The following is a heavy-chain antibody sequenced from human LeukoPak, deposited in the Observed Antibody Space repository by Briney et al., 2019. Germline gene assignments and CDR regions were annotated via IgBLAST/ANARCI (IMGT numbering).Heavy chain of an antibody. CDR1: GGSITSPENY. J-gene: IGHJ4*02. CDR3: ASIFYYSVPF. D-gene: IGHD3-10*02. CDR2: IYYSGDT. V-gene: IGHV4-39*02. Sequence: SETLSLACTVSGGSITSPENYWGWVRQPPGKGLEWIGNIYYSGDTYNSSLRSRVTLSVDTSQNHFSLRLTSMTAADTAVYYCASIFYYSVPFWGQGALVIVSS.